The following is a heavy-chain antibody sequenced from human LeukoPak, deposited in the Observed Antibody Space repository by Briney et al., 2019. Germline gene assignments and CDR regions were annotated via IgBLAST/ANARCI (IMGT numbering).Heavy chain of an antibody. CDR1: GGSISSSSYY. D-gene: IGHD5-12*01. V-gene: IGHV4-39*06. CDR3: ARDPAGGYDKRGVDYFDY. Sequence: SETLSLTCTVSGGSISSSSYYWGWIRQPPGKGLEWIGSFYYSGSTYYNPSLESRVTISLDMSKNQFTLRLSSVTAADTAVYYCARDPAGGYDKRGVDYFDYWGQGTLVTVSS. CDR2: FYYSGST. J-gene: IGHJ4*02.